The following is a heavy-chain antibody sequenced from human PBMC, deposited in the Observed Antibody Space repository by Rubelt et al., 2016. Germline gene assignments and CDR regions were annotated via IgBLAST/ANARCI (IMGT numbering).Heavy chain of an antibody. D-gene: IGHD3-3*01. V-gene: IGHV3-30*18. J-gene: IGHJ4*02. CDR2: TSHDGRNK. CDR1: FV. CDR3: AKDGSLLRFLEWLSQFDY. Sequence: FVMFWVRQAPGKGLEWVAVTSHDGRNKYYADPVKGRFTISRDNSKNTLYLQMNSLRAEDTAVYYCAKDGSLLRFLEWLSQFDYWGQGTLVTVSS.